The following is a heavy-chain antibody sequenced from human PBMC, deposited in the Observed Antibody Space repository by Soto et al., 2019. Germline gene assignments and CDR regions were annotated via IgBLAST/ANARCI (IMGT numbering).Heavy chain of an antibody. CDR2: IKEDGNEK. J-gene: IGHJ4*02. CDR3: VRSSGWIMDF. V-gene: IGHV3-7*04. Sequence: GGSLRLSCAASGFTISNYWMNWVRQAPGKGLEWVANIKEDGNEKNYVESVRGRFTISRDNAKNSQYLQMNSLRVEDTAVYYCVRSSGWIMDFWGQGTLVTVSS. CDR1: GFTISNYW. D-gene: IGHD6-19*01.